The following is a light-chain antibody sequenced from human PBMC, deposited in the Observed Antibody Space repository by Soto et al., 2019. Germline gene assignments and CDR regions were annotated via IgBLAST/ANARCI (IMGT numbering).Light chain of an antibody. V-gene: IGLV1-40*01. Sequence: QSVLTQPPSVSGAPGQRVTISCTGSRSNIGAGYDVHWYQQRPGAAPQLLISANINRPSGVPDRFSGSKSGTSASLAITGLQADDEGDYYCQSYDSTLSARYVFGTGTKLTVL. CDR1: RSNIGAGYD. CDR3: QSYDSTLSARYV. J-gene: IGLJ1*01. CDR2: ANI.